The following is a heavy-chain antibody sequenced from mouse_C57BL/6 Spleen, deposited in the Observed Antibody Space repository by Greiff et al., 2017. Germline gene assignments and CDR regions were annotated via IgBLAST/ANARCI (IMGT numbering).Heavy chain of an antibody. CDR1: GFTFSDYG. D-gene: IGHD2-12*01. Sequence: EVKLVESGGGLVKPGGSLKLSCAASGFTFSDYGMHWVRQAPGKGLEWVAYISSGSGTIYYADTVKGRFTISGDNATNTLCLQMTSLRSEDTAMYYCARTSAYYKNYAMDYWGQGTSVTVSS. CDR3: ARTSAYYKNYAMDY. J-gene: IGHJ4*01. V-gene: IGHV5-17*01. CDR2: ISSGSGTI.